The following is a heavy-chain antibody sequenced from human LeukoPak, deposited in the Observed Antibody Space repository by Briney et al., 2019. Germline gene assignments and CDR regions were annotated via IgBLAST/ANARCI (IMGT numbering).Heavy chain of an antibody. Sequence: SETLSLTCTVSGGSISSSSYYWGWIRQPPGKGLEWIGSIYYSGSTYYNPSLKSRVTISVDTSKNQFSLKLSSVTAADTAVYYCAGDVTTGLIDYWGQGTLVTVSS. CDR3: AGDVTTGLIDY. V-gene: IGHV4-39*07. D-gene: IGHD4-11*01. CDR1: GGSISSSSYY. J-gene: IGHJ4*02. CDR2: IYYSGST.